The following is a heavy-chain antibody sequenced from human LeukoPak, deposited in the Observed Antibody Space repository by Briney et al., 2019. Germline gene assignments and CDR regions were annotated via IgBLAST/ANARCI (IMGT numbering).Heavy chain of an antibody. V-gene: IGHV3-33*01. CDR1: GFTFSSYG. J-gene: IGHJ4*02. D-gene: IGHD3-22*01. CDR3: ARTLYYYDSSGYYYVNYFDY. Sequence: PGGSLRLSCAASGFTFSSYGMHWVRQAPGKGLEWVAVICYDGSNKYYADSVKGRFTISRDNSKNTLYLQMNSLRAEDTAVYYCARTLYYYDSSGYYYVNYFDYWGQGTLVTVSS. CDR2: ICYDGSNK.